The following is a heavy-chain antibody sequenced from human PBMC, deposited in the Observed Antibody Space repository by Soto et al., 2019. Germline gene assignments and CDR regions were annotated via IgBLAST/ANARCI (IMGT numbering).Heavy chain of an antibody. Sequence: ASVKVSCKAPGGTFSSYAISWVRQAPGQGLEWMGGIIPIFDTANYAQKFQGRVTITADESTSTGYMELSSLRSEDTAVYYCARDRRTAGSWYYYYYMDVWGKGTTVTVSS. V-gene: IGHV1-69*13. D-gene: IGHD6-13*01. CDR1: GGTFSSYA. CDR3: ARDRRTAGSWYYYYYMDV. CDR2: IIPIFDTA. J-gene: IGHJ6*03.